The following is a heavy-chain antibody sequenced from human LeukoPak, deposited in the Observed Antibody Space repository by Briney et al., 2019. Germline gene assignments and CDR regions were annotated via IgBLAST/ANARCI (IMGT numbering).Heavy chain of an antibody. V-gene: IGHV3-30*02. J-gene: IGHJ6*03. D-gene: IGHD2-2*01. CDR1: GFIFSSYG. CDR2: IRYDGSKK. Sequence: GGSLRLSCAASGFIFSSYGMHWVRQAPGKGLEWVAFIRYDGSKKYYADSMRGRFTISRDNAKNSLYLQMNSLRAEDTAVYYCARESSSRSYYYYMDVWGKGTTVTVSS. CDR3: ARESSSRSYYYYMDV.